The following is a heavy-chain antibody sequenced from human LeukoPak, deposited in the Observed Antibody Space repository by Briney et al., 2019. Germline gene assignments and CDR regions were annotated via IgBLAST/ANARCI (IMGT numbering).Heavy chain of an antibody. CDR1: GYTFTGYY. CDR3: ARDGPPYYYGSGSYTGGLYYYGMDV. V-gene: IGHV1-2*02. CDR2: INPNSGGT. D-gene: IGHD3-10*01. Sequence: ASVKVSCKASGYTFTGYYMHWLRQAPGQGLEWMGWINPNSGGTNYAQKFHGRVTMTRDTSISTAYMELSSLRSEDTAVYYCARDGPPYYYGSGSYTGGLYYYGMDVWGQGTTVTVSS. J-gene: IGHJ6*02.